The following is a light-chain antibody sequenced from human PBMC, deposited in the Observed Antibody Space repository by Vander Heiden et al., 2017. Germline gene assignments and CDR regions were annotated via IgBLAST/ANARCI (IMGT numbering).Light chain of an antibody. CDR1: SSNIGAGYD. CDR2: GNS. Sequence: QSVLTQPPSASGAPGQRVTIACTGSSSNIGAGYDVPWYQQLPGTAPKLLIYGNSNRPSGVPDRFSGSKSGTSASLAITGLQAEDEADYYCQSYDSSLSGSVFGGGTKLTVL. V-gene: IGLV1-40*01. CDR3: QSYDSSLSGSV. J-gene: IGLJ2*01.